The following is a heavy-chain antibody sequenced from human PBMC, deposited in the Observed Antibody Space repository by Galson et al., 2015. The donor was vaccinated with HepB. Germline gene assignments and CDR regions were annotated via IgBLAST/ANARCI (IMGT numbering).Heavy chain of an antibody. CDR3: TRGAYYESSGYYAPAY. Sequence: SCKASGYTFSDYDISWVRQAPGQGLEWMGWISGHDGNTKYAQKFQGRVIMTTYTSTNTAYMELRSLRSDDTAAYYCTRGAYYESSGYYAPAYWGQGTLVTVSS. J-gene: IGHJ4*02. CDR2: ISGHDGNT. CDR1: GYTFSDYD. D-gene: IGHD3-22*01. V-gene: IGHV1-18*01.